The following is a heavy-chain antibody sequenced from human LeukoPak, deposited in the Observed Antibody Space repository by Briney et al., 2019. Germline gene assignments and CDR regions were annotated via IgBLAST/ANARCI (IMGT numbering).Heavy chain of an antibody. J-gene: IGHJ4*02. V-gene: IGHV1-18*01. D-gene: IGHD3-10*01. CDR3: AREGNYYGSGDFDY. Sequence: ASVKVSCKASGYTFTSYGISWVRQAPGQGLEWMGWISAYNGNTNYAQELQGRVTMTTDTSTSTAYMELRSLRSDDTAVYYCAREGNYYGSGDFDYWGQGTLVTVSS. CDR2: ISAYNGNT. CDR1: GYTFTSYG.